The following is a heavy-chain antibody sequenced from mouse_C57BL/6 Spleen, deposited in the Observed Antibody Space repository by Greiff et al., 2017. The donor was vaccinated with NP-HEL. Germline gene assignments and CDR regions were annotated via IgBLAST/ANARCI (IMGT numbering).Heavy chain of an antibody. J-gene: IGHJ3*01. V-gene: IGHV14-1*01. Sequence: VQLQQSGAELVRPGASVKLSCTTSGFNIKDYYMHWVKQRPEQGLEWIGRIDPEDGDTEYAPKFQGKATMTADISSNTAYLQLSSLTSEDTAVYYCTTRYYYGRAWFAYWGQGTLVTVSA. CDR3: TTRYYYGRAWFAY. CDR2: IDPEDGDT. CDR1: GFNIKDYY. D-gene: IGHD1-1*01.